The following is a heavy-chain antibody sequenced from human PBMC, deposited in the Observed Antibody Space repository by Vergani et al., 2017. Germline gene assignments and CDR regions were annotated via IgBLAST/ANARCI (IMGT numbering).Heavy chain of an antibody. D-gene: IGHD3-22*01. V-gene: IGHV1-69*01. CDR2: IIPIFGTA. J-gene: IGHJ1*01. CDR3: ASGYYCYDSSGYSAEYLQV. Sequence: QVQLVQSGAEVKKPGSSVKVSCKASGGTFSSYAISWVRQAPGQGLEWMGGIIPIFGTANYAQKFQGRVTITADESTSTAYMELGSLRSEDTAVYYCASGYYCYDSSGYSAEYLQVWGQGTMVTVSS. CDR1: GGTFSSYA.